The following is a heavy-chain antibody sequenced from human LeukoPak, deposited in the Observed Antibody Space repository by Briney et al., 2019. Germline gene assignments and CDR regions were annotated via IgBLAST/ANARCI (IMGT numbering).Heavy chain of an antibody. J-gene: IGHJ4*02. D-gene: IGHD3-16*02. V-gene: IGHV1-69*05. CDR2: IIPIFGTA. CDR1: GGTFSSYA. Sequence: SVKVSCKASGGTFSSYAISWVRQAPGQGLEWMGGIIPIFGTANYAQKFQGRVTMTTDTSTSTAYMELGSLRSDDTAVYYCARVTKRLGELSLYSDFDYWGQGTLVAVSS. CDR3: ARVTKRLGELSLYSDFDY.